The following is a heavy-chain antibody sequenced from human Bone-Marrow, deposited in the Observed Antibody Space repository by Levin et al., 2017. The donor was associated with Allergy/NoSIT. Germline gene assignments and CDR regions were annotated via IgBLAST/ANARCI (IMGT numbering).Heavy chain of an antibody. V-gene: IGHV1-2*02. CDR2: INPNSGGT. Sequence: GESLKISCKASGYTFTGYYMHWVRQAPGQGLEWMGWINPNSGGTNYAQKFQGRVTMTRDTSISTAYMELSRLRSDDTAVYYCARDLGLRSRGCYFDYWGQGTLVTVSS. J-gene: IGHJ4*02. CDR3: ARDLGLRSRGCYFDY. D-gene: IGHD5-12*01. CDR1: GYTFTGYY.